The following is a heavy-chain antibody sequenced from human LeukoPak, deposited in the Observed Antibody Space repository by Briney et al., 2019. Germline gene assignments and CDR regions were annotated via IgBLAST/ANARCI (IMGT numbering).Heavy chain of an antibody. CDR1: GFSLTTREVG. V-gene: IGHV2-5*02. CDR2: IYWDDDK. D-gene: IGHD3-22*01. J-gene: IGHJ3*02. CDR3: ARLAYYDNSGSSRPFDI. Sequence: SGPTLVNPTQTLTLTCAFSGFSLTTREVGVGWIRQPPGKALEWLALIYWDDDKRYRPSLKSRLTITKDTSKKQVVLTVTNLDPVDTATYYCARLAYYDNSGSSRPFDIWGQGTRVTVS.